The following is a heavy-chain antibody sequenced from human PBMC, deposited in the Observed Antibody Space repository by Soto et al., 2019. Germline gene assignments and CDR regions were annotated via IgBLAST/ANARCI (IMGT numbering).Heavy chain of an antibody. V-gene: IGHV3-7*01. D-gene: IGHD1-26*01. CDR3: ASYSGSNFHVGHER. J-gene: IGHJ4*02. CDR1: GFMFSSYW. CDR2: IKQDGSDI. Sequence: VQLVESGGGLVEPGGSLRLSCEASGFMFSSYWMSWVRQAPGEGLEWVANIKQDGSDIHYLESVKGRFTIFIDTARRSLYLQMNILRAEDTALYSSASYSGSNFHVGHERWGQGTLVVVSS.